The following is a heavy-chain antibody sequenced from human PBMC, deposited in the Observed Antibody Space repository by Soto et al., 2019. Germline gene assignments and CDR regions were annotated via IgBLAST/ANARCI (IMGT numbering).Heavy chain of an antibody. Sequence: SGPKLVNPPETLTLTCTFSGFSLDTAGVGVGWIRRPPGRAPEWLALIYWNDDKRYSSSLKSRLTITKDTSKNQVVLTMTNMDPVDTATYYCAQKYAAFDYWGRGTLVTVSS. J-gene: IGHJ4*02. CDR2: IYWNDDK. CDR3: AQKYAAFDY. CDR1: GFSLDTAGVG. D-gene: IGHD2-8*01. V-gene: IGHV2-5*01.